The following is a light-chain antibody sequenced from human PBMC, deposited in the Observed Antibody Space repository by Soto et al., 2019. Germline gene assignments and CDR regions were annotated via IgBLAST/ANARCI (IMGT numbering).Light chain of an antibody. CDR2: GAF. J-gene: IGKJ1*01. CDR3: HQRQRWPRT. V-gene: IGKV3-15*01. CDR1: QSVSIN. Sequence: EIVMTQSPATLSVSPGDRATLSCRASQSVSINLAWYQQKPGQAPRLLIYGAFTRATGIPARFSGSGSGTDFTLTITSLEPEDFAFYYCHQRQRWPRTFGQGTKVAIK.